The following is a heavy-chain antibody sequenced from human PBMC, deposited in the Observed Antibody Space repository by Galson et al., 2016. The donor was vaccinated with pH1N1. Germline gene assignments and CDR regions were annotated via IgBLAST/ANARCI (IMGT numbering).Heavy chain of an antibody. CDR2: IGPYIGKN. CDR1: GYSFSAYG. CDR3: ARSYYGFNRGTWFDP. J-gene: IGHJ5*02. Sequence: SVKVSCKASGYSFSAYGIHWVRQAPGQGLEWLGWIGPYIGKNDFAHNFEGRITMTTDTYTNTAYMELRSPTSDDTAVYFCARSYYGFNRGTWFDPWGRGTLVTVSS. D-gene: IGHD3-10*01. V-gene: IGHV1-18*01.